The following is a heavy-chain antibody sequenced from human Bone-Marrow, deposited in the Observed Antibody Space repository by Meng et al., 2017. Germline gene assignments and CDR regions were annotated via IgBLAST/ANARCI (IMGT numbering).Heavy chain of an antibody. CDR1: GDSISSSSYY. Sequence: QLQLQESGPGLVKPSETLSLTCSVSGDSISSSSYYWGWIRQPPGKGLEWIGEIPHRGSSAYNPSLKSRVSMSIDKSKNQFSLKLTSVTAADTAVYHCLRGSGGSVWGQGTLVTVSS. D-gene: IGHD3-10*01. J-gene: IGHJ1*01. CDR2: IPHRGSS. CDR3: LRGSGGSV. V-gene: IGHV4-39*07.